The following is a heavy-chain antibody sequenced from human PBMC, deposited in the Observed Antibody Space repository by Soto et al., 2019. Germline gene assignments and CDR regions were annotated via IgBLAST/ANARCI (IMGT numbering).Heavy chain of an antibody. V-gene: IGHV5-51*01. CDR3: TRQVPYSLGPQPDC. J-gene: IGHJ4*02. D-gene: IGHD4-4*01. Sequence: PGESLKISCKGSGYSFTGYWIGWVRQMPGKGLECMGIIYPGDSDTRYSPSFQGQVTISADKSISTAYLQWNSLKASDTAMYYCTRQVPYSLGPQPDCWGQGTLVTVSS. CDR2: IYPGDSDT. CDR1: GYSFTGYW.